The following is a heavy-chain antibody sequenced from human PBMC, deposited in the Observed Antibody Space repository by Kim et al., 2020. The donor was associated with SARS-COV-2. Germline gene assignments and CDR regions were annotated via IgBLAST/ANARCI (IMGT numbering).Heavy chain of an antibody. J-gene: IGHJ6*04. V-gene: IGHV1-18*01. D-gene: IGHD2-2*01. CDR3: ARDCSSTSCYGPYYYCMDV. CDR2: ISAYNGNT. Sequence: ASVKVSCKASGYTFTSYGISWVRQAPGQGLEWRGWISAYNGNTNYAQKLQGRVTMTTDTSTSTAYMELRSLRSDDTAVYYCARDCSSTSCYGPYYYCMDVWGNGTTVTVSS. CDR1: GYTFTSYG.